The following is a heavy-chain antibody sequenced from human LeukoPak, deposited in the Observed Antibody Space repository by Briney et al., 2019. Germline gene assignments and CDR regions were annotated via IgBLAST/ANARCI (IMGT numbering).Heavy chain of an antibody. V-gene: IGHV3-33*01. Sequence: GRSLRLSCAASGFSFSNYGMHWVRQAPGKGLEWVAVIWYDGSNRYYADSVKGRFTISRDNSKNTLYVQMSSLRAEDTAVYYCARSNNGGWGYCDYWGQGALVTVSS. J-gene: IGHJ4*02. CDR2: IWYDGSNR. D-gene: IGHD3-16*01. CDR3: ARSNNGGWGYCDY. CDR1: GFSFSNYG.